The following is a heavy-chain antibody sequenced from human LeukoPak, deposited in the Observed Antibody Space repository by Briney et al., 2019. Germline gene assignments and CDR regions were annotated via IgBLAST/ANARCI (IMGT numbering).Heavy chain of an antibody. CDR3: AKDQAYWAGGPLDV. V-gene: IGHV3-21*01. J-gene: IGHJ6*04. CDR2: IRSSTTYV. Sequence: GGSLRLSCAASGFTFSNYNMNWVRQAPGKGLEWVSSIRSSTTYVYYADSVKGRFTISRDNAKNSLYLQINSLRAEDTALYYCAKDQAYWAGGPLDVWGKGTTVTVAS. CDR1: GFTFSNYN. D-gene: IGHD2-8*02.